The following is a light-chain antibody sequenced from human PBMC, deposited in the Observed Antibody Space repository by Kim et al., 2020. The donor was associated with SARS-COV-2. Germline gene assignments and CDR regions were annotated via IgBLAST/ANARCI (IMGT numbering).Light chain of an antibody. J-gene: IGLJ3*02. CDR2: SDS. V-gene: IGLV3-21*04. Sequence: SYELTQPPSVSVAPGKAARITCGGNNIGSKSVHWCQQKPGQAPVLVIYSDSDRPSGIPERFSGSNSGNTATLTISRVEAGDEDDYYCQVWDSDSYHWVFG. CDR1: NIGSKS. CDR3: QVWDSDSYHWV.